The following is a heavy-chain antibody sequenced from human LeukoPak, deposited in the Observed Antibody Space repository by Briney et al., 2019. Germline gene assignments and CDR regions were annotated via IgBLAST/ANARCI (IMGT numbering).Heavy chain of an antibody. J-gene: IGHJ4*02. CDR2: ILPGGGST. Sequence: WASVKVSCKASGYTFTNYYIHCMRQAPGQGLEWMGVILPGGGSTSYAQKFQGRVTMTRDMSTNTVYMVLSSLRSEDTAVYYCARSSFLWYFDSWGQGTLVTVSS. CDR1: GYTFTNYY. CDR3: ARSSFLWYFDS. V-gene: IGHV1-46*01. D-gene: IGHD3-16*01.